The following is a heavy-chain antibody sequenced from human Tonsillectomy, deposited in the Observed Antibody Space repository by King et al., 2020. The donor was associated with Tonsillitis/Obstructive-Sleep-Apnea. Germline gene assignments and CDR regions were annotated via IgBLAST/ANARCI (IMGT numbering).Heavy chain of an antibody. Sequence: QLQESGPGLVKPSGTLSLTCAVSGGSISSSNWWSWVRQPPGKGLEWIGEIYHSGSTNYNPSLKSRVTISVDKSKNQFSLKLCPVTAADTAVYYCARDRTARYSSRGYYMDVWGKGTTVTVSS. CDR1: GGSISSSNW. CDR3: ARDRTARYSSRGYYMDV. D-gene: IGHD6-6*01. J-gene: IGHJ6*03. CDR2: IYHSGST. V-gene: IGHV4-4*02.